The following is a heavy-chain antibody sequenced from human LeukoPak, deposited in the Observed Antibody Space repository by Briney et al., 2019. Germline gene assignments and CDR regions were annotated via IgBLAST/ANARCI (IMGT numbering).Heavy chain of an antibody. D-gene: IGHD5-24*01. V-gene: IGHV4-59*01. CDR3: ARGRPSLYYFDY. Sequence: SECLSLAWPVAGGSIGSYCWGWVRPPPGEGLEWIGYIYYSGSTNYNPSLKSRVTISVDTSKNQFSLKLSSVTAADTAVYYCARGRPSLYYFDYWGQGTLVTVSS. CDR2: IYYSGST. J-gene: IGHJ4*02. CDR1: GGSIGSYC.